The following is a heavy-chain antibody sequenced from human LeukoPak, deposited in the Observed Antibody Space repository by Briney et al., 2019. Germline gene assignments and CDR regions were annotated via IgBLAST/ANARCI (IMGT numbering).Heavy chain of an antibody. J-gene: IGHJ4*02. V-gene: IGHV4-59*08. CDR3: WRAGYNYGFFNLDY. Sequence: NPSESLSLTCTVSGGSITDYYWSWVRQPPGKGLEWIGYINYSGNTTYNPSLKSRVTISVKTSKNQFSLKLSTGLAADTAPDYCWRAGYNYGFFNLDYWGQGTLVIVSA. D-gene: IGHD5-18*01. CDR2: INYSGNT. CDR1: GGSITDYY.